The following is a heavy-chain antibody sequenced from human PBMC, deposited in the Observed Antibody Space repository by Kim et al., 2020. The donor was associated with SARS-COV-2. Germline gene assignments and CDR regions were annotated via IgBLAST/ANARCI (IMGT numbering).Heavy chain of an antibody. J-gene: IGHJ6*02. D-gene: IGHD6-13*01. V-gene: IGHV3-21*01. Sequence: YADSVKGRFTISRDNAKNSLYLQMNSLRAEDTAVYYCAREAAQTYYGMDVWGQGTTVTVSS. CDR3: AREAAQTYYGMDV.